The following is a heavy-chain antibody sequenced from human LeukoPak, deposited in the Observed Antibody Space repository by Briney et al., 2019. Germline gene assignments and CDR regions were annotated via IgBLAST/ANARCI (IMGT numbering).Heavy chain of an antibody. J-gene: IGHJ4*02. Sequence: SQTLSLTCTVSGGSISSGGYYWSWIRQHPGQGLEWIGYIYYSGSTYYNPSLKSRVTISVDTSKNQFSLKLSSVTAADTAVYYCARDKSVGAIDYWGQGTLVTVSS. V-gene: IGHV4-31*03. CDR3: ARDKSVGAIDY. D-gene: IGHD1-26*01. CDR2: IYYSGST. CDR1: GGSISSGGYY.